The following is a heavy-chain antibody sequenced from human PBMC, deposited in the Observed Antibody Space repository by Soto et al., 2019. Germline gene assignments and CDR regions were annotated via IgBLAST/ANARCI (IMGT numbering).Heavy chain of an antibody. J-gene: IGHJ3*02. V-gene: IGHV1-18*01. CDR3: ARDRAHGLDI. Sequence: QVQLMQSGAEVKKPGASVMVSCKASGYTFASNGISWVRQAPGQGLEWIGWISANKGNTNYAQNLQGRVTLTRDTSTDTVYMEMRRLSSDDTAVYYWARDRAHGLDIWGQGTMVTVSS. CDR1: GYTFASNG. CDR2: ISANKGNT.